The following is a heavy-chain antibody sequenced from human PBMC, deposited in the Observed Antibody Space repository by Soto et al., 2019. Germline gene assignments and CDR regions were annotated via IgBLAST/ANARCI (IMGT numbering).Heavy chain of an antibody. CDR1: GFTFSSYA. V-gene: IGHV3-23*01. D-gene: IGHD2-21*01. J-gene: IGHJ4*02. CDR2: FSGGRDTT. Sequence: VQLLESGGGLVQPGGSLRLSCVASGFTFSSYAMSWVRQAPGQRLAWAATFSGGRDTTWHADSVKGRFTVSRDSSKKTLSLQMNSLRPEDTALYYCAKATSATCTGSICYSFDYWGQGTLVTVSS. CDR3: AKATSATCTGSICYSFDY.